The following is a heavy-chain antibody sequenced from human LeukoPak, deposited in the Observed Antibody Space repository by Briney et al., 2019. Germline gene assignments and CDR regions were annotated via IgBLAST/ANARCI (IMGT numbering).Heavy chain of an antibody. CDR2: IRYDGSNK. J-gene: IGHJ4*02. CDR1: GFTFSSHG. V-gene: IGHV3-30*02. CDR3: AKDGRRVVPAANPSTDY. Sequence: PGGSLRLSCAASGFTFSSHGMHWVRQAPGKGLEWVAFIRYDGSNKYYADSVKGRFTISRDNSKNTLYLQMNSLRAEDTAVYYCAKDGRRVVPAANPSTDYWGQGTLVTVSS. D-gene: IGHD2-2*01.